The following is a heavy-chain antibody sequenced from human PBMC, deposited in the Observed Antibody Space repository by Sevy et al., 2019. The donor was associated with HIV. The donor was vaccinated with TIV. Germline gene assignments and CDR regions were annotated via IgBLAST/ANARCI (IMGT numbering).Heavy chain of an antibody. V-gene: IGHV3-23*01. Sequence: GGSLRLSCAASGFTFSSYAMSWVRQAPGKGLEWVSAISVSGGSTYYADSVKGRFTISRDNSKNTLYLQMNSLRAEDTTVYYCAKDKYLATRAVAPDCWGQGTLVTVSS. D-gene: IGHD6-19*01. J-gene: IGHJ4*02. CDR3: AKDKYLATRAVAPDC. CDR1: GFTFSSYA. CDR2: ISVSGGST.